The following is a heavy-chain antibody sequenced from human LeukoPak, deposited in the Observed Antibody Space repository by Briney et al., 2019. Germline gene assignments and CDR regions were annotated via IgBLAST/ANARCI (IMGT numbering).Heavy chain of an antibody. V-gene: IGHV4-59*11. Sequence: PSETLSLTCTVSGDSITSHYWNWIRQTPGKGLEWIGYIYHTGSTNYNPSLKSRGSISADTSNNQFSLNLSSVTVADTAVYYCARDVGRGNWNYDSYMDVWGKGTTVTVSS. CDR2: IYHTGST. J-gene: IGHJ6*03. CDR1: GDSITSHY. D-gene: IGHD1-20*01. CDR3: ARDVGRGNWNYDSYMDV.